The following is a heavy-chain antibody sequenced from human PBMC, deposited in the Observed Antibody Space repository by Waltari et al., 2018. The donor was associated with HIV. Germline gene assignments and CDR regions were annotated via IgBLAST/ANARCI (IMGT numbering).Heavy chain of an antibody. CDR1: GYTFINFD. CDR3: ARNSSGKGNRYFYYGLDV. D-gene: IGHD3-22*01. CDR2: MNPNSGKK. Sequence: QVHLVQSGPEVKRPGASVKISCKAYGYTFINFDVNWVRQAAGQGPEWLGWMNPNSGKKASPYIFEDRVTMTRDVSTDTAYMEMSGLTPEDTAIYYCARNSSGKGNRYFYYGLDVWGQGTPVTV. J-gene: IGHJ6*02. V-gene: IGHV1-8*02.